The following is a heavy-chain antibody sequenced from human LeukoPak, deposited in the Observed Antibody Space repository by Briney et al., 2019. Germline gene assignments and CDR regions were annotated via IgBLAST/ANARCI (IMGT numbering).Heavy chain of an antibody. CDR3: ARGYYDFWSGYSPENYYYYMDV. D-gene: IGHD3-3*01. V-gene: IGHV4-59*01. CDR1: GGSINSNY. CDR2: IYYSGST. J-gene: IGHJ6*03. Sequence: PSETLSLTCTVSGGSINSNYWDWIRQPPGKGLEWIGYIYYSGSTNYNPSLKSRVTISVDTSKNQFSLKLSSVTAADTAVYYCARGYYDFWSGYSPENYYYYMDVWGKGTTVTVSS.